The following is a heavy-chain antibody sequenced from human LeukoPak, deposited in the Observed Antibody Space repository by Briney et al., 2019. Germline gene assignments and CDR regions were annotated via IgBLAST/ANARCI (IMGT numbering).Heavy chain of an antibody. CDR1: GFTLSSYS. Sequence: GGSLRLSCAASGFTLSSYSMNWVRQAPGKGLEWVSYITTRSAIYYADSVKDRFTISRDNAKDSLYLQMNSLRADDTAVYYCARVRGAGLQYYYMDVWGKGTTVTVSS. CDR3: ARVRGAGLQYYYMDV. J-gene: IGHJ6*03. V-gene: IGHV3-48*01. D-gene: IGHD1-26*01. CDR2: ITTRSAI.